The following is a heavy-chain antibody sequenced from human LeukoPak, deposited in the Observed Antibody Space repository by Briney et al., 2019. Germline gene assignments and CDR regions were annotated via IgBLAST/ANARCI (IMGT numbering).Heavy chain of an antibody. CDR3: ARLKYGSPQH. CDR1: GFTFSDYY. Sequence: KSGGSLRLSCAASGFTFSDYYMSWIRQAPGKGLEWISYISSSGSYTIYADSVKGRFTISRDNAKNSLYLQMNSLRAEDTAVYYCARLKYGSPQHWGQGTLVTVSS. J-gene: IGHJ1*01. D-gene: IGHD1-26*01. CDR2: ISSSGSYT. V-gene: IGHV3-11*06.